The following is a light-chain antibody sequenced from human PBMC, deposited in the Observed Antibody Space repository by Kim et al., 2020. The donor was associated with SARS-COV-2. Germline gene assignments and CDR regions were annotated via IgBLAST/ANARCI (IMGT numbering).Light chain of an antibody. J-gene: IGKJ1*01. CDR3: LQDYRPWT. Sequence: AIQMTQSPSSLSASVGDRVTITCRASQDIRNELGWYQQKPGQAPKLLIYDASILQTGVPSRFSGSGSGTDFTLSISCLQPEDFATYYCLQDYRPWTFGQGTKVDIK. CDR1: QDIRNE. V-gene: IGKV1-6*01. CDR2: DAS.